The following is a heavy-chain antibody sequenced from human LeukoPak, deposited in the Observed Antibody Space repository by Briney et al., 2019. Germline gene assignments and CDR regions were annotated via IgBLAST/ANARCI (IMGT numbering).Heavy chain of an antibody. Sequence: SETLSLTCTVSGGSLSSYYWSWIRQPPGKGLEWIGYIYYSGSTNYNPSLKSRVTISVDTSKNQFSLKLSSVTAADTAVYYCARLPNCSSTSCYRGAFDYWGQGTLVTVSS. CDR3: ARLPNCSSTSCYRGAFDY. J-gene: IGHJ4*02. CDR1: GGSLSSYY. D-gene: IGHD2-2*01. V-gene: IGHV4-59*08. CDR2: IYYSGST.